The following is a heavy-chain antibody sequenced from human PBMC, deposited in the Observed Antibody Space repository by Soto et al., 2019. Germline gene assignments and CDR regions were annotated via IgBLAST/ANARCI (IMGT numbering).Heavy chain of an antibody. D-gene: IGHD3-10*01. J-gene: IGHJ4*02. V-gene: IGHV4-31*03. CDR1: GGSISSGVYY. CDR3: ARGWARGVYFDY. Sequence: KPSETLSLTCTVSGGSISSGVYYWSWIRQHPGKGLEWIGYIYYSGSTYYNPSLKSRVTISVDTSKNQFSLKLSSVTAADTAVYYCARGWARGVYFDYWGQGTLVTVSS. CDR2: IYYSGST.